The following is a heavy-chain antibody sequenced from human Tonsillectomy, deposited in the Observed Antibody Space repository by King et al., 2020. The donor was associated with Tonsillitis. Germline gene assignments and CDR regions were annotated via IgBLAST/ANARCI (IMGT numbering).Heavy chain of an antibody. J-gene: IGHJ5*02. CDR2: IYHSGTT. CDR3: ASGIPSTTSCYWFDP. D-gene: IGHD2-2*01. Sequence: QLQESGSGLVKPSQTLSLTCAVSGGSISSGGYSWSWIRQPPGKGLEWIVFIYHSGTTYYNPSLKSRVTISVDRSKNQFSLKLSSVTAADTAVYYCASGIPSTTSCYWFDPWGQGTLVTVSS. V-gene: IGHV4-30-2*01. CDR1: GGSISSGGYS.